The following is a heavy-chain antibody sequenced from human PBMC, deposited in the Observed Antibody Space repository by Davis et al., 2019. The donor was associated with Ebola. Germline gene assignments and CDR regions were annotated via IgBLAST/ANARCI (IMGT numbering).Heavy chain of an antibody. CDR1: GGSISSGGYY. D-gene: IGHD3-3*01. J-gene: IGHJ6*02. CDR2: INHSGST. Sequence: MPSETLSLTCTVSGGSISSGGYYWSWIRQPPGKGLEWIGEINHSGSTNYNPSLKSRVTISVDTSKNQFSRKLSSVTAADTAVYYCARHLRFLEWSPIGRYYGMDVWGQGTTVTVSS. CDR3: ARHLRFLEWSPIGRYYGMDV. V-gene: IGHV4-39*01.